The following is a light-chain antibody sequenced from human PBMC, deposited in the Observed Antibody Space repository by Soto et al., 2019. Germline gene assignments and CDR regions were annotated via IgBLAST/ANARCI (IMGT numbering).Light chain of an antibody. J-gene: IGKJ1*01. Sequence: EIMLTQSPATLSVSPGESATLSCRASQSISSNLAWYQQKPGQSPRLLIYGASSRATGVPVRFSGSGSGVALTLTISGLQSEDFAVYHCQQYNQWPGTFGQGTKVDIK. CDR2: GAS. CDR1: QSISSN. CDR3: QQYNQWPGT. V-gene: IGKV3-15*01.